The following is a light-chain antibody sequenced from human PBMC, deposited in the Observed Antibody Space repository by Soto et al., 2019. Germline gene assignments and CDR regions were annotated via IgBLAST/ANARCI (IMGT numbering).Light chain of an antibody. J-gene: IGKJ1*01. Sequence: EIVLTQSPGTLSLSPGEGATLSCRASQSVSSSYIAWYQQKSGQAPRLLFSGASKRATGVPVRFSGSGSGTDFTLSISRLEPEDFAVYYCQQYGSSRTFGQGTKVEIK. CDR3: QQYGSSRT. CDR2: GAS. CDR1: QSVSSSY. V-gene: IGKV3-20*01.